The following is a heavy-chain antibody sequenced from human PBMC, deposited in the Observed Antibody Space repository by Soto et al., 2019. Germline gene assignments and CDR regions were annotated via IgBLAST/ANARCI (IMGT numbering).Heavy chain of an antibody. D-gene: IGHD1-1*01. CDR3: ARVTPGNNLYYFSGLDV. J-gene: IGHJ6*02. V-gene: IGHV3-30-3*01. CDR1: GFTFSIYA. CDR2: MSPNGNNQ. Sequence: GGSLRLSCAAPGFTFSIYALHWVRQAPGKGLEWVAVMSPNGNNQYYADSVKGRFTISRDNSKNTLHLQMNSLRPEDTGLYFCARVTPGNNLYYFSGLDVWGQGTSVTVSS.